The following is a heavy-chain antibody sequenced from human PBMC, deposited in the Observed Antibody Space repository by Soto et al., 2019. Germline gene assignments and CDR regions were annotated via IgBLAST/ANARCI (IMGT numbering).Heavy chain of an antibody. CDR1: GFTFSSYG. Sequence: GSLRLSCAASGFTFSSYGMHWVRQAPGKGLEWVAVIWYDGSNKYYADSVKGRFTISRDNSKNTLYLQMNSLRAEDTAVYYCARGPRYYYYGMDVWGQGTTVTVSS. CDR3: ARGPRYYYYGMDV. CDR2: IWYDGSNK. V-gene: IGHV3-33*01. J-gene: IGHJ6*02.